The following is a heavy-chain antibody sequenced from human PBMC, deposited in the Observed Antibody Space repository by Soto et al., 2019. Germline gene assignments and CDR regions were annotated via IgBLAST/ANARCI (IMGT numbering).Heavy chain of an antibody. V-gene: IGHV1-69*12. D-gene: IGHD3-22*01. Sequence: QVQLVQSGAEVKKPGSSVKVSCKASGGTFSSYAISWVRQAPGQGLEWMGGIIPIFGTANYAQKFQGRVTITADESTSTAYMELSSLRSEDTAVYYCARDGYYYDSSGYNYNWFDPWAQGTLVTVSS. J-gene: IGHJ5*02. CDR1: GGTFSSYA. CDR3: ARDGYYYDSSGYNYNWFDP. CDR2: IIPIFGTA.